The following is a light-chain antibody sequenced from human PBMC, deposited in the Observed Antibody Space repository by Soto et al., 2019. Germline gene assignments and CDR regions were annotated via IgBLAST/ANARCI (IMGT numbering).Light chain of an antibody. J-gene: IGKJ5*01. CDR2: GAS. Sequence: EAVLTQSPATLSVTPGERVPLSCRANQPVATNSARYQQKPGPAPRLLIYGASTRAPGLPARFSGSRSRTAFTLPLSSLQSEDLAVYYCQQYNNWPPTFGQGTRLEIK. CDR1: QPVATN. V-gene: IGKV3-15*01. CDR3: QQYNNWPPT.